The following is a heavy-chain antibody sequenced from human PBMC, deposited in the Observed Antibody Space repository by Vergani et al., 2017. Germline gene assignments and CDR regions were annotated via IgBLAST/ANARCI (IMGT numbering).Heavy chain of an antibody. D-gene: IGHD2-15*01. J-gene: IGHJ4*02. CDR2: VFRYGNV. Sequence: VLLQEPGPGLVKPSETLSLKCSVSGASIDSFHWSWLRPSPGKGLEWIGYVFRYGNVNYNPSFNFRAAIDTSNNQLSLRLSSVTAADTAVYYCARYPGCSGGSCYSADYWGQGILVTVSS. CDR1: GASIDSFH. V-gene: IGHV4-59*01. CDR3: ARYPGCSGGSCYSADY.